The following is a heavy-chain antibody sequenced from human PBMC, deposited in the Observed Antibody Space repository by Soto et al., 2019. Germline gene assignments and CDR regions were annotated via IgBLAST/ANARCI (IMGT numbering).Heavy chain of an antibody. V-gene: IGHV1-69*13. CDR1: GGTFSSYA. J-gene: IGHJ5*02. CDR3: ARGCTNGVRYRSYNWFDT. CDR2: IIPIFGTA. Sequence: ASVKVSCKASGGTFSSYAISWVRQAPGQGLEWMGGIIPIFGTANYAQKFQGRVTITADESTSTAYMELSSLRSEDTAVYYCARGCTNGVRYRSYNWFDTWGQGTLVTVSS. D-gene: IGHD2-8*01.